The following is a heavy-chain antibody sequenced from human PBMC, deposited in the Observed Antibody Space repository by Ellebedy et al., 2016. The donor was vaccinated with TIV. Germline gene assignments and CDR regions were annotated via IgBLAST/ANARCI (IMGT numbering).Heavy chain of an antibody. CDR2: IDPSDSYT. CDR1: GYSFTSYW. J-gene: IGHJ2*01. CDR3: ASRITMVRGVEWYFDL. D-gene: IGHD3-10*01. Sequence: GESLKISCKGSGYSFTSYWISWVRQMPGKGLEWMGRIDPSDSYTNYSPSFQGHVTISADKSISTAYLQWSSLKASDTAMYYCASRITMVRGVEWYFDLWGRGTLVTVSS. V-gene: IGHV5-10-1*01.